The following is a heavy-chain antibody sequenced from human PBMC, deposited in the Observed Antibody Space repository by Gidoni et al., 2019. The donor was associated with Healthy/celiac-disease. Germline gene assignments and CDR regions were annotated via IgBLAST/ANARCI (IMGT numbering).Heavy chain of an antibody. CDR2: ISWNSGSI. Sequence: EVQLVESGGGLVQPGSSLSLSCPASGFPFDDYAMHWVRQAPGKGLEWVSGISWNSGSIGYADSVKGRFTISRDNAKNSLYLQMNSLRAEDTALYYCAKGIGITVRNYGMDVWGQGTTVTVSS. D-gene: IGHD3-16*01. CDR1: GFPFDDYA. CDR3: AKGIGITVRNYGMDV. J-gene: IGHJ6*02. V-gene: IGHV3-9*01.